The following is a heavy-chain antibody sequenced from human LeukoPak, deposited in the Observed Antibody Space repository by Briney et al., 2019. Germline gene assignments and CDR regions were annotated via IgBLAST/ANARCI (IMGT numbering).Heavy chain of an antibody. CDR3: TRGFPITMVRGVPDY. Sequence: PGRSLRLSCTTSGFSFGDYAMSWFRQAPGKGLEWVGFIRSKAYGGTTEYAASVKGRFTISRDDSKSIAYLQMNSLKTEDTAVYYCTRGFPITMVRGVPDYWGQGTLVTVSS. CDR2: IRSKAYGGTT. V-gene: IGHV3-49*03. CDR1: GFSFGDYA. J-gene: IGHJ4*02. D-gene: IGHD3-10*01.